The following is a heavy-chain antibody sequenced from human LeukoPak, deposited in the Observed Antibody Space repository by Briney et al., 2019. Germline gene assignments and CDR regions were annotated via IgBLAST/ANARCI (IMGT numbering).Heavy chain of an antibody. Sequence: GGSLRPSCVASGFTLSSYSMNWVRQAPGKGLEWVSAISGSGGSTYYADSVKGRFTISRDNSKNTLYLQMNSLRAEDTAVYYCARDYGSGSYALYYFDYWGQGTLVTVSS. CDR1: GFTLSSYS. CDR3: ARDYGSGSYALYYFDY. D-gene: IGHD3-10*01. CDR2: ISGSGGST. V-gene: IGHV3-23*01. J-gene: IGHJ4*02.